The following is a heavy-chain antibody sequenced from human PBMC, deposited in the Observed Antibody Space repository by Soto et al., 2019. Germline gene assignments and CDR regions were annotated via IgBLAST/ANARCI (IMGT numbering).Heavy chain of an antibody. Sequence: TLSVTCTVSVASITFGGYSWSWILQTPGKGLEWIGYINHLETTFYNPSFESRLTLSIDRAKNQFSLKLHSMSAADRAVYFGARGGGSDSFDYWGQGILVTVSS. V-gene: IGHV4-30-2*01. CDR1: VASITFGGYS. CDR3: ARGGGSDSFDY. D-gene: IGHD1-26*01. J-gene: IGHJ4*02. CDR2: INHLETT.